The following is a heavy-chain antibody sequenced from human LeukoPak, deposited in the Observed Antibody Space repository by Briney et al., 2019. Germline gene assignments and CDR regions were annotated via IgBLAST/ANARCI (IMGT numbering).Heavy chain of an antibody. V-gene: IGHV3-23*01. CDR1: GFTFSSYA. J-gene: IGHJ4*02. CDR2: ISGSGGST. Sequence: GGSLRLSXAASGFTFSSYAMSWVRQAPGKGLEWVSAISGSGGSTYYADSVKGRFTISRDNSKNTLYLQMNSLRAEDTAVYYCAKDIPDCGGDCYPFGFDYWGQGTLVTVSS. D-gene: IGHD2-21*01. CDR3: AKDIPDCGGDCYPFGFDY.